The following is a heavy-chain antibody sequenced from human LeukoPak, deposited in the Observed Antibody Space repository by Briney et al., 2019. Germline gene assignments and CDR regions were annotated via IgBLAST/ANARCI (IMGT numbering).Heavy chain of an antibody. D-gene: IGHD1-1*01. CDR2: ISSSSSYI. CDR3: ARLDSSGAFDI. V-gene: IGHV3-21*01. CDR1: GFTFSNYA. J-gene: IGHJ3*02. Sequence: PGGSLRLSCAASGFTFSNYAMSWVRQTPGKGLEWVSSISSSSSYIYYADSVKGRFTISRDNAKNSLYLQMNSLRAEDTAVYYCARLDSSGAFDIWGQGTMVTVSS.